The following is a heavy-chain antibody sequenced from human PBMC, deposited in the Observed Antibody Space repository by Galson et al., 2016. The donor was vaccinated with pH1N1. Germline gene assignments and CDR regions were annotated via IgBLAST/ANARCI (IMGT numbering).Heavy chain of an antibody. CDR3: TLGKPVAGFPDSELDD. CDR2: FDPEDGEI. V-gene: IGHV1-24*01. J-gene: IGHJ4*02. D-gene: IGHD6-19*01. Sequence: SVKVSCKVSGYSLTDLSMHWVRQAPGKGLEWMGGFDPEDGEIIYAQKFQGRVTMTEDTSTDPAYMELSSLRSEDTAVCYCTLGKPVAGFPDSELDDWGQGTLVTVAS. CDR1: GYSLTDLS.